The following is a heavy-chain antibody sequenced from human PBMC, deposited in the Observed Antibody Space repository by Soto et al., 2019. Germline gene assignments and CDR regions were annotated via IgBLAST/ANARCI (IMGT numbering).Heavy chain of an antibody. CDR1: GFTFSSYA. V-gene: IGHV3-23*01. CDR2: ISGSGGST. D-gene: IGHD3-3*01. Sequence: GGSLRLSCAASGFTFSSYAMSWVRQAPGKGLEWVSAISGSGGSTYYADSVKGRFTISRDNSKNTLYLQMNSLRAEDTAVYYCAKDHAYYDSLNWFDPWGQGTLVTVSS. J-gene: IGHJ5*02. CDR3: AKDHAYYDSLNWFDP.